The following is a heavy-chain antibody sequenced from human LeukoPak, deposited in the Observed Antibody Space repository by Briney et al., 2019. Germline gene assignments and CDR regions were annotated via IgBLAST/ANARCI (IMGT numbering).Heavy chain of an antibody. CDR2: INPNSGGT. D-gene: IGHD2-2*01. V-gene: IGHV1-2*02. CDR3: ARVNRARVPAAVYYFDY. CDR1: GYTFTGCY. Sequence: ASVKVSCKASGYTFTGCYMHWVRQAPGQGLEWMGWINPNSGGTNYAQKFQGRVTMTRDTSISTAYMELSRLRSDDTAVYHCARVNRARVPAAVYYFDYWGQGTLVTVSS. J-gene: IGHJ4*02.